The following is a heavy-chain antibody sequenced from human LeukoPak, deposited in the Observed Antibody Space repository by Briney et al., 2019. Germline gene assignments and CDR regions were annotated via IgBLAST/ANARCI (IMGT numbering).Heavy chain of an antibody. Sequence: GGSLRLSCAASGFTFRSYAMHWVRQAPGKGLEWVAVISYDGSTKYYADSVKGRFTISRDNFKNTLYLQINSRRAEATALYYCAKGPMPRGLGSWGQGTLVTVSS. CDR3: AKGPMPRGLGS. D-gene: IGHD3-10*01. J-gene: IGHJ5*02. CDR1: GFTFRSYA. V-gene: IGHV3-30*04. CDR2: ISYDGSTK.